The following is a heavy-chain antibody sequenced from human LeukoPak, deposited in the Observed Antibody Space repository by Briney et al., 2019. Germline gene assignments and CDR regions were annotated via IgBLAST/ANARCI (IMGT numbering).Heavy chain of an antibody. CDR3: ARLNWNYDA. CDR1: GGSISSSSYY. Sequence: SETLSLTCTVSGGSISSSSYYWSWIRQPPGKGLEWIGEINHSGSTNYNPSLKSRVTISVDTSKNQFSLKLSSVTAADTAVYYCARLNWNYDAWGQGTLVTVSS. D-gene: IGHD1-7*01. J-gene: IGHJ5*02. CDR2: INHSGST. V-gene: IGHV4-39*07.